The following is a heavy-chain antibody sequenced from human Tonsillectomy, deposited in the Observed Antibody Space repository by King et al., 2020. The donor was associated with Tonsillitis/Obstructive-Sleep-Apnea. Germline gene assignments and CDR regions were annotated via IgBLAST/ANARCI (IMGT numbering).Heavy chain of an antibody. Sequence: VQLQQWGAGLLKPSETLSLTCAVYGGSFSGYYWSWIRQPPGKGLEWIGEINHSGSTNYNPSLKSRVTISVDTSKNQFSLKLSSVTAADTAVYYCAIAVAGTMGFDYWGQGTLVTASP. J-gene: IGHJ4*02. CDR3: AIAVAGTMGFDY. V-gene: IGHV4-34*01. CDR2: INHSGST. D-gene: IGHD6-19*01. CDR1: GGSFSGYY.